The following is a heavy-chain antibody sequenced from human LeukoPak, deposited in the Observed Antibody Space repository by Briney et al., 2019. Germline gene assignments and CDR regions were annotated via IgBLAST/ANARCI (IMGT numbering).Heavy chain of an antibody. CDR3: ARDLGSSWCLDY. D-gene: IGHD6-13*01. J-gene: IGHJ4*02. CDR2: ISSSSSYT. V-gene: IGHV3-11*06. Sequence: GGSLRLSCAASGFNFSDYYMSWIRQAPGKGLEWVSYISSSSSYTNYADSVKGRFTISRDNAKNSLYLQMNSLRAEDTAVYYCARDLGSSWCLDYWGQGTLVTVSS. CDR1: GFNFSDYY.